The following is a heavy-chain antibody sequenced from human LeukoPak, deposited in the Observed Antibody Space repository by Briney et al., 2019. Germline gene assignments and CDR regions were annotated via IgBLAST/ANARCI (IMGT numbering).Heavy chain of an antibody. Sequence: GGSLRLSCAASGFTFDDYAMHWVRQAPGKGLEWVSGISWNSGSIGYADSVKGRFTISRDNAKNSLYLQMNSLRAEDTAIYYCARVVSAAVRVDPWGQGTLVTVSS. V-gene: IGHV3-9*01. J-gene: IGHJ5*02. CDR3: ARVVSAAVRVDP. CDR2: ISWNSGSI. D-gene: IGHD6-13*01. CDR1: GFTFDDYA.